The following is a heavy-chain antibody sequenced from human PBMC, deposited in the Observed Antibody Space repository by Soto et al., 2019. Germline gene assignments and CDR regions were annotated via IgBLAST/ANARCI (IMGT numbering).Heavy chain of an antibody. CDR1: GGTFSSYA. CDR3: ARGKAAAPFYYYYYGMDA. J-gene: IGHJ6*02. V-gene: IGHV1-69*06. Sequence: AVKVSCKSSGGTFSSYAISWVRQAPGQGLEWMGGIIPIFGTANYAQKFQGRVTITADKSTSTAYMELSSLRSEDTAVYDCARGKAAAPFYYYYYGMDAWGQGATVTVSS. CDR2: IIPIFGTA. D-gene: IGHD6-13*01.